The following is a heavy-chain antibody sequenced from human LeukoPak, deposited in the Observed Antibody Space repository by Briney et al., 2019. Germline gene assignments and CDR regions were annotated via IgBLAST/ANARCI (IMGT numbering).Heavy chain of an antibody. CDR3: ARGRYGDHAFDY. D-gene: IGHD4-17*01. Sequence: KTGVSLRLSCAPSGLPFTTYTIHWVRHAPGKGLEWVSSISSSGYYIYYADSVKSRFTISRDNAKHSLYLQMNNLRAEHTAVYYCARGRYGDHAFDYWGQGTLLTVSS. J-gene: IGHJ4*02. CDR2: ISSSGYYI. V-gene: IGHV3-21*01. CDR1: GLPFTTYT.